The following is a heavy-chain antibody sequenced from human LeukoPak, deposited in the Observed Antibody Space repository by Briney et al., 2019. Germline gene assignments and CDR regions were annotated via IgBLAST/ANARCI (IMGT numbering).Heavy chain of an antibody. J-gene: IGHJ4*02. Sequence: GGSLRLSCATSGFTFSSYGMHWVRRAPGRGLEWVAIISYDGSKKYYADSVKGRFTISRDNSKNTVYLQMNSLSGEDTAVYNCAKDRLAEQWLGPLDYWVEGTLVTVSS. CDR3: AKDRLAEQWLGPLDY. CDR2: ISYDGSKK. CDR1: GFTFSSYG. D-gene: IGHD6-19*01. V-gene: IGHV3-30*18.